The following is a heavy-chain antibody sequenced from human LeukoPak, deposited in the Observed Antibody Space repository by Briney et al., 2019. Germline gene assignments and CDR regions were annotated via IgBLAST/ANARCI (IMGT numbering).Heavy chain of an antibody. Sequence: ASVKVSCKASGYTFTSYDINWVRQATGQGLEWMGWMNPNSGNTGYAQKFQDRVTITADKSTSTAYMELSSLRSEDAAVYYCARDHRAIFGVVHWFDPWGQGTLVTVSS. J-gene: IGHJ5*02. V-gene: IGHV1-8*01. D-gene: IGHD3-3*01. CDR2: MNPNSGNT. CDR3: ARDHRAIFGVVHWFDP. CDR1: GYTFTSYD.